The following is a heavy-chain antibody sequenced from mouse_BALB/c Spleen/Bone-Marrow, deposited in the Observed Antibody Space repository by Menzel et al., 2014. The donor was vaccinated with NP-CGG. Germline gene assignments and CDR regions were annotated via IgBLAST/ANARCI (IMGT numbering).Heavy chain of an antibody. CDR2: IDPANGNT. Sequence: EVHLVESGAELVKPGASVKLSCTGSGFNIKDTFMHWVKQRPEQGLEWIGRIDPANGNTKYDPKFQGKATITADTSSNTAYLHLTSLTSEDTAVYYCTRGEGYWGQGTTLAVSS. V-gene: IGHV14-3*02. CDR3: TRGEGY. J-gene: IGHJ2*01. CDR1: GFNIKDTF.